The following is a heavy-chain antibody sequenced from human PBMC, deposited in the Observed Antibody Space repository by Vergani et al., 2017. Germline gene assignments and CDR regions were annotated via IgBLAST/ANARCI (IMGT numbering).Heavy chain of an antibody. CDR1: GESGTRDR. V-gene: IGHV5-51*03. Sequence: VQLVQSGAEVKKQGEKEKREGKGGGESGTRDRRGGVRQRTGKGVEGRGIIYTGDAYTRYSPSFQGQVTISADKSSSTAYLQWSSLKASDTAMYYCGTAIRSQGAFDIWGQGTMVTVSS. CDR2: IYTGDAYT. J-gene: IGHJ3*02. CDR3: GTAIRSQGAFDI. D-gene: IGHD2-21*02.